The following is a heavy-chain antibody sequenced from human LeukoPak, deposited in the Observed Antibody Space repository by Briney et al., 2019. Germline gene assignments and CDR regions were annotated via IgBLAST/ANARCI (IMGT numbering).Heavy chain of an antibody. V-gene: IGHV1-2*06. CDR3: ACPACRTTRRPSDCYYPAFDI. J-gene: IGHJ3*02. D-gene: IGHD2-21*02. CDR1: GYTFSGYY. CDR2: INPNSGGT. Sequence: ASVKVSCKASGYTFSGYYMHWVRQAPGQGLEWMGRINPNSGGTNYAQKFQGRVTMTRDTSISTAYMELSRLRSDDTAVYYCACPACRTTRRPSDCYYPAFDIWGQGTMVTVSS.